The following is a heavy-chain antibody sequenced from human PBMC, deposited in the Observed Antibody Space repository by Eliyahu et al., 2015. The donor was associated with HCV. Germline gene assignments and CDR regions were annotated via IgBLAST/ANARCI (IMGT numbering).Heavy chain of an antibody. CDR2: MNPTSGNT. D-gene: IGHD3-10*01. CDR1: GYXFTSYD. V-gene: IGHV1-8*01. CDR3: ARGSFILSMVRGVDDAFDI. J-gene: IGHJ3*02. Sequence: QVQLVQSGAXVKKPGXSVXVSCKASGYXFTSYDXNWVRQATGQGLEWMGWMNPTSGNTGYAQKFQGRVTMTRNTSISTAYMELSSLRSEDTAVYYCARGSFILSMVRGVDDAFDIWGQGTMVTVSS.